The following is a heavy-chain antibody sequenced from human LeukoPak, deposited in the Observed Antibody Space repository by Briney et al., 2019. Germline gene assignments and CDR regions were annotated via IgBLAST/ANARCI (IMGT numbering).Heavy chain of an antibody. Sequence: GGSLRLSCAASGFTFSSYGMHWVRQAPGKGLEWVAFIRYDGSNKYYADSVKGRFTISRDNSKNTLYLQMNSLRAEDTAVYYCAKAYDFWSPNWFDPWGQGTLVTVSS. CDR3: AKAYDFWSPNWFDP. D-gene: IGHD3-3*01. CDR2: IRYDGSNK. V-gene: IGHV3-30*02. J-gene: IGHJ5*02. CDR1: GFTFSSYG.